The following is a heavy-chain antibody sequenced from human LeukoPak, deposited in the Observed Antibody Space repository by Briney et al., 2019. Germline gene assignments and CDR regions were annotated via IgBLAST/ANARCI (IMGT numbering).Heavy chain of an antibody. J-gene: IGHJ6*02. CDR1: GVSIRDSY. D-gene: IGHD5-24*01. V-gene: IGHV4-59*01. Sequence: SETLSLTCSVSGVSIRDSYWNWIRQPPGKGLEWIGYISSSGSTNYNPSLKSRVAISADTSKNAFSLKLSSVTAADTAVYYCARWGMATPVAGIYGMDVWGQGTTVTVSS. CDR2: ISSSGST. CDR3: ARWGMATPVAGIYGMDV.